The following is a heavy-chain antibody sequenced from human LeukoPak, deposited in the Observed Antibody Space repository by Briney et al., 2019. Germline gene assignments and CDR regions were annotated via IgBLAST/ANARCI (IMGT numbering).Heavy chain of an antibody. CDR1: GFTFSTYG. CDR2: IRHDGSET. Sequence: GGSLRLSCAASGFTFSTYGMHWLRQAPGKGPESVALIRHDGSETHHAESVKGRFTISRDDSKNTFNLQMNSLRAEDTAVYYCAKTNRDHLSHYYGVDVWGQGTTVVVSS. V-gene: IGHV3-30*02. CDR3: AKTNRDHLSHYYGVDV. J-gene: IGHJ6*02. D-gene: IGHD3-10*01.